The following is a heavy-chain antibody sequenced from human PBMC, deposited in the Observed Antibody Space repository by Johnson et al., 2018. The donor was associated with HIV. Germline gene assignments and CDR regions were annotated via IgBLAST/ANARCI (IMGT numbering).Heavy chain of an antibody. CDR2: IGTAGDT. CDR1: GFTFSNYD. J-gene: IGHJ3*02. V-gene: IGHV3-13*04. Sequence: VQLVESGGGLVQPGGSLRLSCAASGFTFSNYDMHWVRQATGKGLEWVSAIGTAGDTYYPGSVKGRFTISRENAKNTLYLQMNSLRAEDTAVYYCAKDLEEGQQWLIGAFDIWGQGTMVTVSS. D-gene: IGHD6-19*01. CDR3: AKDLEEGQQWLIGAFDI.